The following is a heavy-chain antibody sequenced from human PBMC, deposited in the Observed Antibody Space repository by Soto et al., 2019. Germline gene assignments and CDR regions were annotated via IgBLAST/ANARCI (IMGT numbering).Heavy chain of an antibody. CDR2: ISSSSSYI. Sequence: GGSLRLSCAASGFTFSSYSMNWVRQAPGKGLVWVSSISSSSSYIYYADSVKGRFTISRDNAKNSLYLQMNSLRAEDTAVYYCARDGDSSGWYRDFDYWGQGTLVTVSS. CDR3: ARDGDSSGWYRDFDY. J-gene: IGHJ4*02. D-gene: IGHD6-19*01. V-gene: IGHV3-21*01. CDR1: GFTFSSYS.